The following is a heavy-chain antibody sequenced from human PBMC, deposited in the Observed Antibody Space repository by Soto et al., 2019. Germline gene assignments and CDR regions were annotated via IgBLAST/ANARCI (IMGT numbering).Heavy chain of an antibody. CDR2: MYHRGST. D-gene: IGHD3-9*01. Sequence: QVQLQESGPGLVKPSGTLSLTCAVSSGSISSSNWWSWVRQPPGKGLEGIGEMYHRGSTNYNPTLKSRLTIPVDNSTNHFPLKLSSATPADTAVYYCARVTKHYDMFPGYGSYGYWFGPRGQGTRVTVSS. CDR1: SGSISSSNW. CDR3: ARVTKHYDMFPGYGSYGYWFGP. J-gene: IGHJ5*02. V-gene: IGHV4-4*02.